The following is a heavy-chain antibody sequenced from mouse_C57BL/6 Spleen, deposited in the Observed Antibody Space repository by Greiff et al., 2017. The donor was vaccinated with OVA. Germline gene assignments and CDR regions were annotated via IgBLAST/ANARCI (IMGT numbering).Heavy chain of an antibody. CDR3: AKDSTTVVALDY. Sequence: VKVEESGPGLVQPSQSLSITCTVSGFSLTSYGVHWVRQSPGKGLEWLGVIWRGGSTDYNAAFMSRLSITKDNSKSQFFFKMNSLQADDTAIYCCAKDSTTVVALDYWGQGTTLTVSS. V-gene: IGHV2-5*01. D-gene: IGHD1-1*01. CDR1: GFSLTSYG. CDR2: IWRGGST. J-gene: IGHJ2*01.